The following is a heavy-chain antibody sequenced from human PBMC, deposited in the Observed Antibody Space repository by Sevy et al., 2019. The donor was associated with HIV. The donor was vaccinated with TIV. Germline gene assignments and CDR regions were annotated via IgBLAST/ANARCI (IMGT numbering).Heavy chain of an antibody. CDR2: FDPEDGET. Sequence: ASVKVSCKVSGYTLTQLSMHWVRQAPGKGLEWMGSFDPEDGETLYAQMFQGRVTMTEDTSTDTAYMELSSLRSEDTAIYYCATTKDYYESSGSPFDYWGQGTLVTVSS. V-gene: IGHV1-24*01. D-gene: IGHD3-22*01. J-gene: IGHJ4*02. CDR3: ATTKDYYESSGSPFDY. CDR1: GYTLTQLS.